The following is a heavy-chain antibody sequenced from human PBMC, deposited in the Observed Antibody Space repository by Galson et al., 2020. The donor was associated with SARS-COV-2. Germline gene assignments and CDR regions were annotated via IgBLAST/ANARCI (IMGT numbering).Heavy chain of an antibody. J-gene: IGHJ3*02. CDR3: ARENFGSGTRDAFDI. V-gene: IGHV4-59*01. CDR2: IYNSGST. CDR1: GGSISSYY. Sequence: SETLSLTCTVSGGSISSYYWSWIRQPPGKGLEWIGYIYNSGSTNYKPSLKSRVTISVDTSKNHFSLKLSSVTAADTAVYYCARENFGSGTRDAFDIWGQGTMVTVSS. D-gene: IGHD3-10*01.